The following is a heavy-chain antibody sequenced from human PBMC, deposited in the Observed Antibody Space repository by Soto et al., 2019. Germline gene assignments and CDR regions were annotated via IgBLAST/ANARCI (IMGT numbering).Heavy chain of an antibody. Sequence: QLVESGGGLVQPGGSLRLSCAASGFTFSSYWMSWVRQAPGKGLEWVANIKQDGSEKYYGDSVKGRFTISRDNAKNSLYLQMNSLRAEDTAVYYCARDDALRFSGVWGKGTTVTVSS. V-gene: IGHV3-7*01. CDR2: IKQDGSEK. CDR3: ARDDALRFSGV. J-gene: IGHJ6*04. D-gene: IGHD3-3*01. CDR1: GFTFSSYW.